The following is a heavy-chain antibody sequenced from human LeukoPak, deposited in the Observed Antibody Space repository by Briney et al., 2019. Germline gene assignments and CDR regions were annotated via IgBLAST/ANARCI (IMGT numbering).Heavy chain of an antibody. CDR1: GFTFSSYS. J-gene: IGHJ4*02. CDR3: ARELGD. Sequence: GGSLRLSCAASGFTFSSYSMNWVRQAPGKGLQWVSVIYGAGVGITSYIDSVKGRFTISRDNSRNTVYLQMNSLRVEDTAVYYCARELGDWGQGTLVSVSS. V-gene: IGHV3-53*01. CDR2: IYGAGVGIT.